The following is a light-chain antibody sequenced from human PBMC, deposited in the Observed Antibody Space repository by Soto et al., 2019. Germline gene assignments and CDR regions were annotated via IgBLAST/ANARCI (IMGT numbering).Light chain of an antibody. J-gene: IGKJ5*01. Sequence: EIVMTQSPATLSVSPGERATLSCRASQGISTKVGWYQQRPGQAPRLLISGASTRATGIPARFGGSESLTEFTLTISRLDSEDSAVYYCQQYNAWHQITFGQGTRLQSK. CDR1: QGISTK. CDR3: QQYNAWHQIT. V-gene: IGKV3-15*01. CDR2: GAS.